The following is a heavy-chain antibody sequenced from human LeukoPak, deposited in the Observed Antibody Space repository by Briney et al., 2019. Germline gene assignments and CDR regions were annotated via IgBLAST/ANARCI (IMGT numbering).Heavy chain of an antibody. J-gene: IGHJ4*02. CDR3: AKSGYNRFDY. D-gene: IGHD5-24*01. CDR1: GFTLNNDA. CDR2: ISGSGSGSST. V-gene: IGHV3-23*01. Sequence: GGSLRLSCAASGFTLNNDAMSWVRQAPGKGLEWVSTISGSGSGSSTYYADSVKGRFTISRDNSKNTLYLQMDSLRAEDTAVYYCAKSGYNRFDYWGQGTLVTVSS.